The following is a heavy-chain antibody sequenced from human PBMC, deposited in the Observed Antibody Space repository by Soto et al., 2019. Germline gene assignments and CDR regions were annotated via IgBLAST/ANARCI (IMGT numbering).Heavy chain of an antibody. CDR3: AREGGLGVVLTDYYGMDV. D-gene: IGHD2-21*02. V-gene: IGHV3-21*01. Sequence: EVQLVESGGGLVKPGGSLRLSCAASGFTFSSYRMNWVRQAPGKGLEWVSSISSSSSYIYYADSVKGRFTISRDNAKNSLYLQMNSLRAEDTAVYYCAREGGLGVVLTDYYGMDVWGQGTTVTVSS. CDR2: ISSSSSYI. CDR1: GFTFSSYR. J-gene: IGHJ6*02.